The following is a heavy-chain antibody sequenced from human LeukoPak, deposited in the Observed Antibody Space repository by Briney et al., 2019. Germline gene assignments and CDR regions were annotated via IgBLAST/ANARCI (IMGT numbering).Heavy chain of an antibody. V-gene: IGHV3-30*18. CDR1: GFTFSSYG. CDR3: AKPLDSRSWYYFNC. D-gene: IGHD6-13*01. J-gene: IGHJ4*02. Sequence: GGSLRLSCEASGFTFSSYGMHWVRQAPGRGLEWVALITYDGYYKYYADSVKGRFTISSDNSKNTLYLHMNNLRPEDTAVYYCAKPLDSRSWYYFNCWGQGTLVTVSS. CDR2: ITYDGYYK.